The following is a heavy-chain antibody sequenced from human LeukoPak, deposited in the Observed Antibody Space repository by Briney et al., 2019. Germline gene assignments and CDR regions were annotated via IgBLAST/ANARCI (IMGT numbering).Heavy chain of an antibody. Sequence: GGSLRLSCAASAFTFSSYAMSWVRQAPGKGLEWVSAISGSGGSTSYADSVKGRFTISRDNSKNTLYLQMNSLRAEDTAVYYCVRGWSGYYAVDYWGQGTLVTVSS. CDR3: VRGWSGYYAVDY. CDR1: AFTFSSYA. J-gene: IGHJ4*02. D-gene: IGHD3-3*01. CDR2: ISGSGGST. V-gene: IGHV3-23*01.